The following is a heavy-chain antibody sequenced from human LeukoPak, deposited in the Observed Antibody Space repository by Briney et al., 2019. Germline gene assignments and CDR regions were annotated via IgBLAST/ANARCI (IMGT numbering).Heavy chain of an antibody. Sequence: GGSLRLSCAASGFTFSSYAMNWVRQAPGKGLKWVSGFRGSGVATFYADSVKGRFTISRDNSKNTLYLQMNSLRAADTAVYYCARDFAYCGGDCYSATDAFDIWGQGTMVTVSS. CDR1: GFTFSSYA. D-gene: IGHD2-21*02. V-gene: IGHV3-23*01. CDR3: ARDFAYCGGDCYSATDAFDI. J-gene: IGHJ3*02. CDR2: FRGSGVAT.